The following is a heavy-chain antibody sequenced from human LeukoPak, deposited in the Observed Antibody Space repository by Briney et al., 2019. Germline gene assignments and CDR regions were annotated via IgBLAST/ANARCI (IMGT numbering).Heavy chain of an antibody. CDR3: TTFPSGFDI. CDR2: IKSKNDGGTT. D-gene: IGHD3-3*01. V-gene: IGHV3-15*05. Sequence: GGSLRLSCTASGFTFSNAWMSWVRQAPGKGLEWVGRIKSKNDGGTTDYAAPVKGRVTISRDDSKNTLYLQMNSLKTEDTALYYCTTFPSGFDIWGRGTLVTVSS. J-gene: IGHJ2*01. CDR1: GFTFSNAW.